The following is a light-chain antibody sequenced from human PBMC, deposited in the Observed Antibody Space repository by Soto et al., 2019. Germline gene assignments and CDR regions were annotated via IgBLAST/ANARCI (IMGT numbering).Light chain of an antibody. Sequence: IGMTQSPATLSLSPGERATLSCRASQTIYSNVAWYQQRPGQPPRLLIYRSSSRATGIPARFSGSGSGTEFTLTISGLEAEDFATYYCQQYNSYSFGQGTKVDIK. CDR1: QTIYSN. CDR3: QQYNSYS. V-gene: IGKV3-15*01. J-gene: IGKJ1*01. CDR2: RSS.